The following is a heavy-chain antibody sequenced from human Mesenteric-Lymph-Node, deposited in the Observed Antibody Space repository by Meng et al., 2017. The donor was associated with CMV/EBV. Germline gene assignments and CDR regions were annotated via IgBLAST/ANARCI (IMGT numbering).Heavy chain of an antibody. Sequence: ASVKVSCKTSGYTFSNYGINWVRQAPGQGLEWMGLIHPSGGLTSYAQKFQGRVTMTRDTSTSTVYMELSSLRSEDTAVYYCARDEGLVGAENYFDYWGQGTLVTVSS. CDR1: GYTFSNYG. D-gene: IGHD1-26*01. CDR2: IHPSGGLT. V-gene: IGHV1-46*01. J-gene: IGHJ4*02. CDR3: ARDEGLVGAENYFDY.